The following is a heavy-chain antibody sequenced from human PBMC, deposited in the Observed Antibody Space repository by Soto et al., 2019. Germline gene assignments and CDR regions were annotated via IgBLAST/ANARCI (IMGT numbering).Heavy chain of an antibody. CDR2: ISYSGNT. CDR3: ARAPMVLSRSYFDS. CDR1: GGSISNSY. Sequence: PSETLSLTCTVSGGSISNSYWSWIRQPPGKGLEWIGYISYSGNTNYNPSLKSRVSISVDTSKNQLSPNLTSVTAADTAVYYCARAPMVLSRSYFDSWGQGTPVTVSS. J-gene: IGHJ4*02. V-gene: IGHV4-59*01. D-gene: IGHD2-8*01.